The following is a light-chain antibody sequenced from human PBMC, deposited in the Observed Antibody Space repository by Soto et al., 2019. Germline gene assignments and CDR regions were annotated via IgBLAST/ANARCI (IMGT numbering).Light chain of an antibody. CDR3: QSSLRDNPV. CDR1: SSNIGSNT. CDR2: SNN. J-gene: IGLJ1*01. V-gene: IGLV1-44*01. Sequence: QSVLTQPPSASGTPGQRVTISCSGSSSNIGSNTVNWYQQLPGTAPKLLIYSNNQRPSGVPDRFSGSKSGTSASLAISGLQSEDEADYYCQSSLRDNPVFGTGTKLTVL.